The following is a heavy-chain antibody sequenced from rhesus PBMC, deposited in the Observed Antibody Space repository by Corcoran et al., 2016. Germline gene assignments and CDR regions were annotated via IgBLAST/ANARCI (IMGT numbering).Heavy chain of an antibody. CDR1: GYSISSGYD. V-gene: IGHV4-127*01. J-gene: IGHJ2*01. Sequence: QVQLQESGPGVVKPSETLSLTCAVSGYSISSGYDWSWIRQPPGKGLEWIWHIFGSIGSTNYNPSLKSRVTISRDTAKNQFSLKLSSVTAADTAVYYCARGTIFGLVVNWYFDLWGPGTPITISS. CDR3: ARGTIFGLVVNWYFDL. D-gene: IGHD3-3*01. CDR2: IFGSIGST.